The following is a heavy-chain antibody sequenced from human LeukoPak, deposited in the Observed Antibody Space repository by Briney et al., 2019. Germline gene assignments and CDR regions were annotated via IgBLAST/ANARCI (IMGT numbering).Heavy chain of an antibody. CDR3: ARGRRVRGVINVYYYYYMDV. Sequence: ASVKVSCKASGYTFNTFDINWVRQASGQGLEWMGGMNTDSGKTAYAQRFQGRVNITRNASVNTVYLEVSGLRSEDTAVYYCARGRRVRGVINVYYYYYMDVWGKGTTVIISS. V-gene: IGHV1-8*03. CDR1: GYTFNTFD. J-gene: IGHJ6*03. D-gene: IGHD3-10*01. CDR2: MNTDSGKT.